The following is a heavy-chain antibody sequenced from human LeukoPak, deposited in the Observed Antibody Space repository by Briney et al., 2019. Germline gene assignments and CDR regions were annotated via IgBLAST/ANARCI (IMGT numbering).Heavy chain of an antibody. J-gene: IGHJ6*03. V-gene: IGHV1-69*06. CDR2: IIPIFGTA. D-gene: IGHD2-15*01. CDR1: GGTFSSYA. Sequence: GASVKVSCKASGGTFSSYAISWVRQAPGQGLEWMGGIIPIFGTANYAQKFQGRVTITADKSTSTAYMELSSLRSEDTAVYYCAGGCSGGSCYSGPVGFSDYYYYMDVWGKGTTVTVSS. CDR3: AGGCSGGSCYSGPVGFSDYYYYMDV.